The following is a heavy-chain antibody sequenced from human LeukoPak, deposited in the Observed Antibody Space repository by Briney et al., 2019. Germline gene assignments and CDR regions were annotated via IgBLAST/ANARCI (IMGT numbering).Heavy chain of an antibody. Sequence: GGSLRLSCAASGFTFSDYYMSWIRQAPGKGLEWVSYISSSSSYTNYADPVKGRFTISRDNAKNSLYLQLSSLRAEDTAVYYCARDQDYGLDYWGQGTLVTVSS. J-gene: IGHJ4*02. CDR3: ARDQDYGLDY. CDR1: GFTFSDYY. CDR2: ISSSSSYT. V-gene: IGHV3-11*06. D-gene: IGHD3-16*01.